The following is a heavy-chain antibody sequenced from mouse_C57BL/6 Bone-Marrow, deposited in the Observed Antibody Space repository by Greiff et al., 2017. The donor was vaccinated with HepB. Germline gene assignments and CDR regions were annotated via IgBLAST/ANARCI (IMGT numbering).Heavy chain of an antibody. V-gene: IGHV5-17*01. CDR3: ARDGYYLDY. CDR2: ISSGSSTI. D-gene: IGHD2-3*01. Sequence: DVMLVESGGGLVKPGGSLKLSCAASGFTFSDYGMHWVRQAPEKGLEWVAYISSGSSTIYYADTVKGRFTISRDNAKNTLFLQMTSVRSEDTAMYYCARDGYYLDYWGQGTTLTVSS. CDR1: GFTFSDYG. J-gene: IGHJ2*01.